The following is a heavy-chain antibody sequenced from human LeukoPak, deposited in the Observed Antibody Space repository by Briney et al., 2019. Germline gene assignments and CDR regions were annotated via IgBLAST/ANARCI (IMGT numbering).Heavy chain of an antibody. CDR2: MNPNSGNT. D-gene: IGHD3-16*01. CDR1: GYTFTSYV. Sequence: ASVKVSCKASGYTFTSYVINWVRQATGQGLEWMGWMNPNSGNTGYAQKFQGRVTMTRNTSISTAYMELSSLRSEDTAVYYCARDFGVWPLYYYYYYGMDVWGQGTTVTVSS. V-gene: IGHV1-8*01. J-gene: IGHJ6*02. CDR3: ARDFGVWPLYYYYYYGMDV.